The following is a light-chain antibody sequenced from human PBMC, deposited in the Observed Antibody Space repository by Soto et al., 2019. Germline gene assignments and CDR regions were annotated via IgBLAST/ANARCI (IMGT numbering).Light chain of an antibody. CDR3: QSYDSSLSGYV. V-gene: IGLV1-40*01. Sequence: QLVLTQPPSVSGAPGQRVTISCTGSSSNIGAGYDVHWYQQLPGTAPKLLIYGNSNRPSGVPDRFSGSKSGTSASLAITGLQAEDEADYYYQSYDSSLSGYVFGTGTKVTVL. CDR1: SSNIGAGYD. J-gene: IGLJ1*01. CDR2: GNS.